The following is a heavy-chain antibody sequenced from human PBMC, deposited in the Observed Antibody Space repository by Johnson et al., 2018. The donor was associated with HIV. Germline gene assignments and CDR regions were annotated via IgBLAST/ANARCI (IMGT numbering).Heavy chain of an antibody. CDR3: AKDLTHSYDAFDI. CDR1: GFTFSSYA. J-gene: IGHJ3*02. CDR2: ISYDGSNK. D-gene: IGHD1-26*01. V-gene: IGHV3-30*04. Sequence: QMLLVESGGGVVQPGRSLRLSCAASGFTFSSYAMHWVRQAPGKGLEWVAVISYDGSNKYYADSVKGRFTISRDNAKNSLYLQMNSLRAEDTALYYCAKDLTHSYDAFDIWGQGTMVTVSS.